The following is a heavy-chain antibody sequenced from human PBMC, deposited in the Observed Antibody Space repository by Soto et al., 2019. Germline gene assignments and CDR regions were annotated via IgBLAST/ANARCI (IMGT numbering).Heavy chain of an antibody. Sequence: GASVKVSCKASGGTFSSYTISWVRQAPGQGLEWMGRIIPILGIANYAQKFQGRVTITADKSTSTAYMELSSLRSEDTAVYYCARQFSVYGDYGRYFDFWGQGTLVTVSS. V-gene: IGHV1-69*02. CDR3: ARQFSVYGDYGRYFDF. D-gene: IGHD4-17*01. CDR2: IIPILGIA. J-gene: IGHJ4*02. CDR1: GGTFSSYT.